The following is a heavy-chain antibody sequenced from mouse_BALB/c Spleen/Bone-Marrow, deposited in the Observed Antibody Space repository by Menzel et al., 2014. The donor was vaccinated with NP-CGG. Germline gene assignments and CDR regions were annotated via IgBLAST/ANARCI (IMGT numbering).Heavy chain of an antibody. Sequence: VQLQQSGAELVKPGASVKLSCTASGFNIKDTYMHWVKQRPEQGLEWIGRIDPANGNTKYDSKFQGKATITTDTSSSSAYLQLRSLTSEDTAVYYCARYDYRYSWFAYWGQGTLVTVSA. V-gene: IGHV14-3*02. CDR3: ARYDYRYSWFAY. CDR1: GFNIKDTY. CDR2: IDPANGNT. D-gene: IGHD2-14*01. J-gene: IGHJ3*01.